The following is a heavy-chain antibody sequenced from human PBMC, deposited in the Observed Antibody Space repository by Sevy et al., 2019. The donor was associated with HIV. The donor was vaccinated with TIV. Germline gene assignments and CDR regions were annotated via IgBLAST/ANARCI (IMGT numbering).Heavy chain of an antibody. CDR2: IYSDGTT. J-gene: IGHJ3*02. CDR3: ARGGAFDI. D-gene: IGHD3-16*01. Sequence: GGSLRLSCAASGFTVRSNYMNWVRQAPGKGLEWVSVIYSDGTTYYTDSVKVRFTISRDTSKNTLYLQMNSLRAEDTAVYYCARGGAFDIWGQGTMVTVSS. V-gene: IGHV3-53*01. CDR1: GFTVRSNY.